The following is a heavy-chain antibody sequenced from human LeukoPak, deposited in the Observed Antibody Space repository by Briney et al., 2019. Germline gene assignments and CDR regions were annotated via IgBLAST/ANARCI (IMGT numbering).Heavy chain of an antibody. CDR3: VRDSPYSSGWYRFFDL. D-gene: IGHD6-19*01. Sequence: SETLSLTCTVSDVSVTTRDSYWGWIRQPPGKGLEWIGSAYYSGSTYFNPSRKSRLSISVDTSKNQFSLRLTSVTAADTAVYYCVRDSPYSSGWYRFFDLWGRGTLVTVTS. CDR2: AYYSGST. V-gene: IGHV4-39*07. CDR1: DVSVTTRDSY. J-gene: IGHJ2*01.